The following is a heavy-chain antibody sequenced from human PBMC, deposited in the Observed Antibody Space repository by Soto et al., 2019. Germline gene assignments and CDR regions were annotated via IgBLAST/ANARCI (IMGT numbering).Heavy chain of an antibody. CDR1: GFTFSSYE. D-gene: IGHD1-1*01. J-gene: IGHJ5*02. CDR3: ARDSTGTTWPRWFDP. V-gene: IGHV3-48*03. CDR2: ISSSGSTI. Sequence: VQLVESGGGLVQPGGSLRLSCAASGFTFSSYEMNWVRQAPGKGLEWVSYISSSGSTIYYADSVKGRFTISRDNAKNSLYLQMNSLRAEDTAVYYCARDSTGTTWPRWFDPWGQGTLVTVSS.